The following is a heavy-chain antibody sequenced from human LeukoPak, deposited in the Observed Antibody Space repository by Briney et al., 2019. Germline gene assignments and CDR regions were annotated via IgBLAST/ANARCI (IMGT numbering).Heavy chain of an antibody. V-gene: IGHV3-7*03. CDR1: GFTFRSYI. Sequence: GGSLRLSSAASGFTFRSYIMNWVRQAPGKGLECVANINQDGSEKYYVDSVKGRFTISRDNAKNSLYLQMNSLKTEDTGVYYCTTDHHYGDYVRGRYWGQGTLVTVSS. CDR3: TTDHHYGDYVRGRY. CDR2: INQDGSEK. J-gene: IGHJ4*02. D-gene: IGHD4-17*01.